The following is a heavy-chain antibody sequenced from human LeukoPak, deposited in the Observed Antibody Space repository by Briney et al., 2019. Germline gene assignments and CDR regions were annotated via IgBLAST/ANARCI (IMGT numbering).Heavy chain of an antibody. CDR2: IIPIFGTA. J-gene: IGHJ5*02. D-gene: IGHD2-2*01. CDR1: GGTFSSYA. CDR3: ARVPYCSSTSCYYWFDP. Sequence: SVKVSCKASGGTFSSYAISWVRQAPGQGLEWMGGIIPIFGTANYAQKFQGRVTITTDESTSTAYMELSGLRSEDTAVYYCARVPYCSSTSCYYWFDPWGQGTLVTVSS. V-gene: IGHV1-69*05.